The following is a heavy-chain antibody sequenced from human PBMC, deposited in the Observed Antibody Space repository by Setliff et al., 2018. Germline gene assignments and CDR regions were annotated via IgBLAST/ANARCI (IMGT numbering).Heavy chain of an antibody. J-gene: IGHJ2*01. CDR1: GYPISSGYY. CDR2: INHSGST. Sequence: PSETLSLTCTVSGYPISSGYYWGWIRQPPGKGLEWIGEINHSGSTNYNPSLKSRVTISVDTSKNQFSLKLSSVTAADTAVYYCARVRRRDGYNSGIYWYFDLWGRGTLVTVSS. CDR3: ARVRRRDGYNSGIYWYFDL. D-gene: IGHD5-12*01. V-gene: IGHV4-38-2*02.